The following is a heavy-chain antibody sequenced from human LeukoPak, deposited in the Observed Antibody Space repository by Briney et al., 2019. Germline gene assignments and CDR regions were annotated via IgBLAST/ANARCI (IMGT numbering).Heavy chain of an antibody. J-gene: IGHJ4*02. CDR3: AKAEVRNHYYFDY. D-gene: IGHD1-14*01. CDR1: GFTFSSYA. CDR2: ISGGGGGT. Sequence: GGSLRLSCAASGFTFSSYAMSWVRQAPGKGLEWVSLISGGGGGTYYADSVKGRFTISRDNSKNTLYLQMNSLRAEDTAVYYCAKAEVRNHYYFDYWGQGTLVTVSS. V-gene: IGHV3-23*01.